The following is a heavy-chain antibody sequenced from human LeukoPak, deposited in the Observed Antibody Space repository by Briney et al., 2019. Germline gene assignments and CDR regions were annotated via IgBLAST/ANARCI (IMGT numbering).Heavy chain of an antibody. V-gene: IGHV4-39*01. CDR3: ARGVIAARPKYSYYYYMDV. J-gene: IGHJ6*03. CDR2: IYYSGST. D-gene: IGHD6-6*01. CDR1: GGSISSSSYY. Sequence: PSETLSLTCTVSGGSISSSSYYWGWIRQPPGKGLEWIGSIYYSGSTYYNPSLKSRVTISVDTSKNQFSLKLSSVTAADTAVYYCARGVIAARPKYSYYYYMDVWGKGTTVTVSS.